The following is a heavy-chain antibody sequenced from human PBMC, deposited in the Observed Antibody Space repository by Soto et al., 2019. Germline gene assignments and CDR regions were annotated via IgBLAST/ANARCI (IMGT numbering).Heavy chain of an antibody. CDR2: ITWNGVNI. Sequence: EVQLVESGGGLVQPGRSLRLSCAGSGFTFDEYAMHWVRQAPGKGLEWVASITWNGVNIGYADSVKGRFTISRDNAKNSLYLQMNNLRAEDTALYYWAKVAPHSSGHSEYFPHWGQGTLVSVSS. D-gene: IGHD6-19*01. CDR3: AKVAPHSSGHSEYFPH. V-gene: IGHV3-9*01. J-gene: IGHJ1*01. CDR1: GFTFDEYA.